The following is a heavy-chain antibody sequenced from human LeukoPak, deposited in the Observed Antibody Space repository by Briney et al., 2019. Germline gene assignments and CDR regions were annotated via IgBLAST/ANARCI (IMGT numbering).Heavy chain of an antibody. V-gene: IGHV4-4*07. CDR3: ARDPMAGTFRAFDI. Sequence: SETLSLTCTASGGSISSYYWSWIRQPAGKGLEWIGRIYSRGSTNYNPSLQSRVTMSVDTSKNQISLRLNSVTAADTAVYYCARDPMAGTFRAFDIWGQGTMVTVSS. CDR2: IYSRGST. J-gene: IGHJ3*02. CDR1: GGSISSYY. D-gene: IGHD6-19*01.